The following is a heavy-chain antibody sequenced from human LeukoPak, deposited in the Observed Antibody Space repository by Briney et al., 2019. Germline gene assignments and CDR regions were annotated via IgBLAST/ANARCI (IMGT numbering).Heavy chain of an antibody. V-gene: IGHV1-69*13. J-gene: IGHJ4*02. CDR2: IIPIFGTA. Sequence: SVKVSCKASGGTFSSYAISWVRQAPGQGLEWMGGIIPIFGTANYAQKFQGRVTITADESTSTAYMELSSLRSEDTAVYYCARDRGIVGATHYFDYWGQGTLVTVSS. CDR3: ARDRGIVGATHYFDY. D-gene: IGHD1-26*01. CDR1: GGTFSSYA.